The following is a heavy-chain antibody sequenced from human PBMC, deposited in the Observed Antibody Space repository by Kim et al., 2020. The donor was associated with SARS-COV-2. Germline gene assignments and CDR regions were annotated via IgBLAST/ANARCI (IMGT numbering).Heavy chain of an antibody. Sequence: GGSLRLSCASSGFTFSGYSMNWVRRAPGKGLEWVSSISAGGGYIYYADSMKGRFSISRDNAKNSLYLQMNSLRVEDTAVYYCARGRGSYSGSYWVDYWGQGTLVTVSS. CDR1: GFTFSGYS. CDR2: ISAGGGYI. D-gene: IGHD1-26*01. J-gene: IGHJ4*02. CDR3: ARGRGSYSGSYWVDY. V-gene: IGHV3-21*01.